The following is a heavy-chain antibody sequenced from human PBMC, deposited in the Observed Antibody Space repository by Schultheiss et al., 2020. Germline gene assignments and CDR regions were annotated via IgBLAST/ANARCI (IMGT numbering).Heavy chain of an antibody. V-gene: IGHV4-61*01. J-gene: IGHJ4*02. Sequence: SETLSLTCTVSGGSVSSGSYYWSWIRQPPGKGLEWIGYIYYSGSTNYNPSLKSRLTISVDTSKNQFSLKLSSVTAADTAVYYCARGSISGYYPPALDYWGQGTLVTVSS. CDR1: GGSVSSGSYY. CDR2: IYYSGST. D-gene: IGHD3-22*01. CDR3: ARGSISGYYPPALDY.